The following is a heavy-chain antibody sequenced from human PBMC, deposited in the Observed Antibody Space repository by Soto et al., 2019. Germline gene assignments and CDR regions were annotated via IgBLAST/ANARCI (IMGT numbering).Heavy chain of an antibody. D-gene: IGHD2-21*01. CDR3: VRDSHGDY. J-gene: IGHJ4*02. Sequence: EVQLVESRGGLVQPGGSLRLSCAGSGFTFSNYWMHWVRQAPGKGLEWVSRIDHDGPTDYADSVRGRFTISRDNAENTXXXXXXXXXXXXXXXYYCVRDSHGDYWGQGNLVNVSS. CDR1: GFTFSNYW. CDR2: IDHDGPT. V-gene: IGHV3-74*01.